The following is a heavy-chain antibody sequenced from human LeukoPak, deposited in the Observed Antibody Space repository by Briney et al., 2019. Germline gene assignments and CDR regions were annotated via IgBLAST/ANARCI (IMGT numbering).Heavy chain of an antibody. CDR2: IYYSGGT. Sequence: PSETLSLTCTVSGGSIRSSSYYWGWIRQPPGKGLEWIGSIYYSGGTYYNPSLKSRVTISVDTSKNQFSLKLSSVTAADTAVYYCAREGVVVWAFDIWGQGTMVTVSS. V-gene: IGHV4-39*07. CDR3: AREGVVVWAFDI. J-gene: IGHJ3*02. D-gene: IGHD2-21*01. CDR1: GGSIRSSSYY.